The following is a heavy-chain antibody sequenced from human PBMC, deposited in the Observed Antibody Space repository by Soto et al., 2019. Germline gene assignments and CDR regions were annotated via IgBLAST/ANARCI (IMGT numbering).Heavy chain of an antibody. CDR2: ISAYNGNT. CDR1: GYTFTSYG. Sequence: ASVKVSCKASGYTFTSYGISWVRQAPGQGLEWMGWISAYNGNTNYAQKQQGRVNMTTDTSTSTAYMELRSLRSDDTAVYYCARYPITIFGVVINYYYYYMDVWGKGTTVTVSS. CDR3: ARYPITIFGVVINYYYYYMDV. J-gene: IGHJ6*03. V-gene: IGHV1-18*01. D-gene: IGHD3-3*01.